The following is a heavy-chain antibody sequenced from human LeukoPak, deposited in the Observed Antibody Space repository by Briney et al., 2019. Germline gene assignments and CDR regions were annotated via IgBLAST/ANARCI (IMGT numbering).Heavy chain of an antibody. CDR2: IYYSGST. D-gene: IGHD3-22*01. Sequence: SETLSLTCTVSGGSISSSSYYWGWIRQPPGKGLEWIGSIYYSGSTNYNPSLKSRVTISVDTSKNQFSLKLSSVTAADTAVYYCARDRYYYDSSGYYRLDYWGQGTLVTVSS. V-gene: IGHV4-39*07. CDR3: ARDRYYYDSSGYYRLDY. J-gene: IGHJ4*02. CDR1: GGSISSSSYY.